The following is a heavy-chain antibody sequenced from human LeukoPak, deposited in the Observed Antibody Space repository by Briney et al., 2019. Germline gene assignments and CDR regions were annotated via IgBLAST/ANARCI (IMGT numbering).Heavy chain of an antibody. J-gene: IGHJ4*02. CDR1: GGTFSSYA. CDR3: AREITSGWYLLDY. D-gene: IGHD6-19*01. Sequence: GASVKVSCKASGGTFSSYAISWVRQAPGQGLEWMGGIIPIFGTANYAQKFQGRVTITADESTSTAYMELSSLRSEDTAVYYCAREITSGWYLLDYWGQGTLVTVSS. CDR2: IIPIFGTA. V-gene: IGHV1-69*13.